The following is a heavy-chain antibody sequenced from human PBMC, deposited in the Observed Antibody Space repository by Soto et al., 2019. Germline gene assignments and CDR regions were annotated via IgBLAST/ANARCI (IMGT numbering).Heavy chain of an antibody. Sequence: QVQLQESGPGLVKPSQTLSLTCTVSGGSISSGDYYWSWIRQPPGKDLEWIGYIFYGGSTYYNPSLKSRVTMSVDTSKNQFSLKLSSVTAADTAVYYCARAVRGSYYDYWGQGTLVTVSS. CDR2: IFYGGST. CDR1: GGSISSGDYY. J-gene: IGHJ4*02. CDR3: ARAVRGSYYDY. V-gene: IGHV4-30-4*01. D-gene: IGHD1-26*01.